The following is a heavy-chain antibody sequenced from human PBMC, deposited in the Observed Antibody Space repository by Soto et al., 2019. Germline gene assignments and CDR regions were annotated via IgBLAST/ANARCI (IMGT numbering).Heavy chain of an antibody. D-gene: IGHD3-22*01. CDR2: IYHSGTT. J-gene: IGHJ4*02. CDR3: ARQIYDSDTGPNFQYYFDS. Sequence: LSLTCAVSGDSISSGYYWAWIRRPPGKGLEWIGSIYHSGTTYYNPSLKSRVTISVDTSRNQFSLRLSSVTAADSAVYYCARQIYDSDTGPNFQYYFDSWGQGTPVTVSS. V-gene: IGHV4-38-2*01. CDR1: GDSISSGYY.